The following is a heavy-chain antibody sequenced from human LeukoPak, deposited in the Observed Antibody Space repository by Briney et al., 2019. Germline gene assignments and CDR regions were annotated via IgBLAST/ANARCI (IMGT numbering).Heavy chain of an antibody. CDR2: IWYDGSNK. CDR1: GFTFSSYG. Sequence: PGGSLRLSCAASGFTFSSYGMHWVRQAPGKGLEWVAVIWYDGSNKCYADSVKGRFTISRDNSKNTLYLQMNSLRAEGTAVYYCARDRAPAFDIWGQGTMVTVSS. J-gene: IGHJ3*02. D-gene: IGHD3-10*01. V-gene: IGHV3-33*01. CDR3: ARDRAPAFDI.